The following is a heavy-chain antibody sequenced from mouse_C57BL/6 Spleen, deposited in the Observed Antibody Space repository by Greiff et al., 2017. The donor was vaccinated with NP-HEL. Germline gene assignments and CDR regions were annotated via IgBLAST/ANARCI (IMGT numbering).Heavy chain of an antibody. CDR2: ISDGGSYT. CDR1: GFTFSSYA. V-gene: IGHV5-4*01. Sequence: EVQLVESGGGLVKPGGSLKLSCAASGFTFSSYAMSWVRQTPEKRLEWVATISDGGSYTYYPDNVKGRFTISRDNAKNNLYLQMSHLKSEDTAMYYCARDRSITTVVAPFDYWGQGTTLTVSS. D-gene: IGHD1-1*01. CDR3: ARDRSITTVVAPFDY. J-gene: IGHJ2*01.